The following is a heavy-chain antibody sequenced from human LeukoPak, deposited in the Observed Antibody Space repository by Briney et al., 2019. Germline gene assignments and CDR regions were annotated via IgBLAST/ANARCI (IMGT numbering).Heavy chain of an antibody. CDR3: ASTRRGGYDYPMYFDY. J-gene: IGHJ4*02. V-gene: IGHV5-51*01. CDR2: IYPGDSDT. CDR1: GYIFTSYW. Sequence: GESLQISCKGSGYIFTSYWIGWVRQLPGEGLEWMGIIYPGDSDTRYSPSFQGQVTISADKSISTAYLQWSSLKASDTAMYYCASTRRGGYDYPMYFDYWGQGTLVTVSS. D-gene: IGHD5-12*01.